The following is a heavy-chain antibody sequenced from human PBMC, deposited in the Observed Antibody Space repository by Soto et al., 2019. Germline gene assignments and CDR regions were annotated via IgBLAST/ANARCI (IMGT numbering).Heavy chain of an antibody. Sequence: GGSLRLSCAASGFTFSSYGMHWVRQAPDKGLEWVAVISYDGSNKYYADSVKGRFTISRDNSKNTLYLQMNSLRAEDTAVYYCAKGVIRGLYYYDSSGLYYFDYWGQGTLVTVS. CDR1: GFTFSSYG. CDR3: AKGVIRGLYYYDSSGLYYFDY. V-gene: IGHV3-30*18. J-gene: IGHJ4*02. D-gene: IGHD3-22*01. CDR2: ISYDGSNK.